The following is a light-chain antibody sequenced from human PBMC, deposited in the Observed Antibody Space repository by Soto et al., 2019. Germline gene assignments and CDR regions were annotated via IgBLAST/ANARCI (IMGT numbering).Light chain of an antibody. J-gene: IGKJ4*01. Sequence: EILLTQSPATLSLSPGERATPSCRASQSVIRSLTWYQQKPGQAPRLLIYDASNRATGIPARFSGSGSGTDFTLTITSLEPEDFAVYYCQQRTDWPLTFSGGTKVEIK. CDR3: QQRTDWPLT. CDR1: QSVIRS. V-gene: IGKV3-11*01. CDR2: DAS.